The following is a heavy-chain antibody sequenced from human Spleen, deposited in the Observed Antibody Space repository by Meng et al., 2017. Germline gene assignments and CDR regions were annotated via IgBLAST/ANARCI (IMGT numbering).Heavy chain of an antibody. D-gene: IGHD6-19*01. Sequence: QWRRQESGPGMVKPSGTLSLTFVFAGVCISSIDWWSWVRQPPGKGLEWIGEIYHGGDTNYNPSLKSRVTIAIDKSKHQFSLKLTSVTAADTAVYYCASWIYSCGWQWGQGALVTVSS. V-gene: IGHV4/OR15-8*02. J-gene: IGHJ4*02. CDR3: ASWIYSCGWQ. CDR2: IYHGGDT. CDR1: GVCISSIDW.